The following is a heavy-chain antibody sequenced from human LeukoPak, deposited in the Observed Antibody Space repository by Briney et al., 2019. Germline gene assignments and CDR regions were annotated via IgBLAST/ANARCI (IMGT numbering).Heavy chain of an antibody. J-gene: IGHJ6*03. CDR3: ARDPAIFGVVPPYYYYMDV. CDR2: ISSSSSYI. V-gene: IGHV3-21*01. Sequence: GGPLRLSCAASGFTFSSYSLNWVRQAPGKGLEWVSSISSSSSYIYYADSVKGRFTISRDNAKNSLYLQMNSLRAEDSAVYYCARDPAIFGVVPPYYYYMDVWGKGTTVTVSS. CDR1: GFTFSSYS. D-gene: IGHD3-3*01.